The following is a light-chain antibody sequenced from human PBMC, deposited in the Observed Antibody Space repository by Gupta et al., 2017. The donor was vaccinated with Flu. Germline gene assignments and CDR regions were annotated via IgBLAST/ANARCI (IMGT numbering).Light chain of an antibody. J-gene: IGLJ3*02. CDR3: QEWDSNTLWV. CDR1: KLGDTY. Sequence: SYELTQPPSVSVSPGQTASITCSGHKLGDTYASWYQQKPGQSPVLVIYQDNKRPSGIPERFSGSNSGNTATLTIGGTQALDEADYYCQEWDSNTLWVFGGGTKLTVL. V-gene: IGLV3-1*01. CDR2: QDN.